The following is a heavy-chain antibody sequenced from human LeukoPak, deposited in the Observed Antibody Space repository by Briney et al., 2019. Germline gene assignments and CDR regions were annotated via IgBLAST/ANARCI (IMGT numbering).Heavy chain of an antibody. Sequence: SETLSLTCAVYGGSFSGYYWSWIRQPPGKGLEWIGEINHSGSTNYNPSLKSRVTISVDTSKNQFSLKLSSVTAADTAVYYCARRLMGALVYWGQGTLVTVSS. CDR2: INHSGST. J-gene: IGHJ4*02. CDR1: GGSFSGYY. V-gene: IGHV4-34*01. CDR3: ARRLMGALVY. D-gene: IGHD3-16*01.